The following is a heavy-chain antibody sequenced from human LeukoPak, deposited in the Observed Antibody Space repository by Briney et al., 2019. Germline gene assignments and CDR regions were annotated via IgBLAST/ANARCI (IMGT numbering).Heavy chain of an antibody. CDR3: ASGGDYYDCWSGYYSPASAFDI. D-gene: IGHD3-3*01. Sequence: PSETLSLTCTVSGGSISSYYWSWIRQPPGKGLEWIGYVYYSGSTNYNPSLKSRVTISVDTSKNQFSLKLSSVTAADTAVYYCASGGDYYDCWSGYYSPASAFDIWGQGTMVTVSS. CDR1: GGSISSYY. CDR2: VYYSGST. J-gene: IGHJ3*02. V-gene: IGHV4-59*12.